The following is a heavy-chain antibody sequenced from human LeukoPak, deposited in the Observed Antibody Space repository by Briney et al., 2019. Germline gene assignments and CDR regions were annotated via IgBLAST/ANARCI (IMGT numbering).Heavy chain of an antibody. CDR1: GFSFSSYG. V-gene: IGHV3-30*02. D-gene: IGHD3-22*01. Sequence: GGSLRLSCAGSGFSFSSYGMHWVRQAPGKGLEWMAFIRSDGSNKYYADSVKGRFTISRDNSKNTLYLQMNSLRAEDTAVYYCASSGYYYFDYWGQGTLVTVSS. J-gene: IGHJ4*02. CDR2: IRSDGSNK. CDR3: ASSGYYYFDY.